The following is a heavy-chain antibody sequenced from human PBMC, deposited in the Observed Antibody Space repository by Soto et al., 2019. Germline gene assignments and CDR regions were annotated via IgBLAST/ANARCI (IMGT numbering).Heavy chain of an antibody. J-gene: IGHJ6*02. CDR1: GYTFTSYG. V-gene: IGHV1-18*04. CDR3: ARFIAAAGNYYYYYGMDV. Sequence: ASVKVSCKASGYTFTSYGISWVRQAPGQGLEWMGWISAYNGNTNYAQELQGRVTMTTDTSTSTAYMELRSLRSDDTAVYYCARFIAAAGNYYYYYGMDVWGQGTTVTVSS. CDR2: ISAYNGNT. D-gene: IGHD6-13*01.